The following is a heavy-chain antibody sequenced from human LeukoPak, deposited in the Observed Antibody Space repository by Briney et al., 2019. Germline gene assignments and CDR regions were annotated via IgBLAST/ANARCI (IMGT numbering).Heavy chain of an antibody. J-gene: IGHJ4*02. Sequence: PRGCPRLSCALSGFTASSPYMSWARHAPGEGLEWVSTISGDGVTSYADSVRDRFTISRNNSKNTLYLQMTSLRSDDTAVYYCVRDKGVVPTERFDYWGQGTLVTVSS. CDR3: VRDKGVVPTERFDY. CDR1: GFTASSPY. V-gene: IGHV3-53*01. CDR2: ISGDGVT. D-gene: IGHD3-3*01.